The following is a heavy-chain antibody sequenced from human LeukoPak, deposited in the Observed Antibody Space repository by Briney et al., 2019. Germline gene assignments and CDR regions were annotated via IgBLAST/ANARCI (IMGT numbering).Heavy chain of an antibody. CDR2: ISAYNGNT. CDR3: ARDRPTIFHYYYYMDV. Sequence: GASVKVSCKASGYTFTSYGISWVRQAPGQGLEWMGWISAYNGNTNYAQKLQGRVTMTTDTSTSTAYMELRSLRSDDTAVYYCARDRPTIFHYYYYMDVWGKGTTVTISS. D-gene: IGHD3-3*01. J-gene: IGHJ6*03. V-gene: IGHV1-18*01. CDR1: GYTFTSYG.